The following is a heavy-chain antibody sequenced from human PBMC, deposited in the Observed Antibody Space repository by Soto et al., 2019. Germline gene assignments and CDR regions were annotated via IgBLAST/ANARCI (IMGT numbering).Heavy chain of an antibody. D-gene: IGHD2-2*02. CDR1: GFTFSSYS. Sequence: EVQLVESGGGLVKPGGSLRLSCAASGFTFSSYSMNWVRQAPGKGLEWVSSISSSSSYIYYADSGKGRFTISRDNAKNSLYLQMNSLRAEDTAVYYCARDRIVVVPAAILFDYWGQGTLVTVSS. V-gene: IGHV3-21*01. J-gene: IGHJ4*02. CDR3: ARDRIVVVPAAILFDY. CDR2: ISSSSSYI.